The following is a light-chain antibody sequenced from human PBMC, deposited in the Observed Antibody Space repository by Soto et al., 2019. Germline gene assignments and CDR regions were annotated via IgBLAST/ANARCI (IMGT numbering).Light chain of an antibody. V-gene: IGLV2-14*01. J-gene: IGLJ3*02. CDR1: SSDVGGYNY. CDR3: SSFRAGSAVV. CDR2: GVT. Sequence: QSALTQPPSVSWSHGQSITISCTGTSSDVGGYNYVAWYQQHPGKAPKLVIYGVTYRPSGVSARFSGSKSHNTASLTISGLQADDEDDYYCSSFRAGSAVVFGGGTKLTVL.